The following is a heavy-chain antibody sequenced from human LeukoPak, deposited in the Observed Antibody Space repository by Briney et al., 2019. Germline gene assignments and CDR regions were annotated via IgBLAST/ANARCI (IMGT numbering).Heavy chain of an antibody. D-gene: IGHD6-19*01. CDR1: GGSISSYY. V-gene: IGHV4-59*08. CDR3: ARGRSYSSGWYAGWYFDL. J-gene: IGHJ2*01. Sequence: PSETLSLTCTVSGGSISSYYWSWIRQPPGKELEWIGYIFYSGSTNYNPSLKSRVTILVDTSKNQFSLMLSSVTAADTAVYYCARGRSYSSGWYAGWYFDLWGRGTLVTVSS. CDR2: IFYSGST.